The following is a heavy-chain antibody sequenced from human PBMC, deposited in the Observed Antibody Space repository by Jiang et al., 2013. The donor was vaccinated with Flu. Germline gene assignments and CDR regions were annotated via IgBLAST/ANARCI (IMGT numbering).Heavy chain of an antibody. D-gene: IGHD6-19*01. V-gene: IGHV5-51*01. J-gene: IGHJ4*02. CDR2: IYPGDSET. CDR3: ARALIGVAGHGPPDY. CDR1: GYNFVTFW. Sequence: GAEVKKPGESLKISCKGSGYNFVTFWIGWVRQMPGKGLEWVAFIYPGDSETRYGPSFQGRVTISADKSVSSAYLQWNSLKAPDTANYYCARALIGVAGHGPPDYWGQGTLVTVSS.